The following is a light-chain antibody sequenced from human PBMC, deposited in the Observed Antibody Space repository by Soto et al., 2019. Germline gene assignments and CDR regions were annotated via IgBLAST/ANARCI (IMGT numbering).Light chain of an antibody. CDR3: QQYNNWPRIT. V-gene: IGKV3-15*01. Sequence: MTQSPSTLSGSVADRVTITCRASESVSSNLAWYQQKPGQAPRLLIYGASTRATGIPARFSGTGFGTEFTLTISSLQSEDFAVYYCQQYNNWPRITFGQGTRLEIK. J-gene: IGKJ5*01. CDR1: ESVSSN. CDR2: GAS.